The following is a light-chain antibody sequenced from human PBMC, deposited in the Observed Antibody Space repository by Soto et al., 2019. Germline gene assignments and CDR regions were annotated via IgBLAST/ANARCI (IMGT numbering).Light chain of an antibody. J-gene: IGLJ2*01. CDR3: CSYAGSSTFQ. CDR2: EGS. CDR1: SSDVGSYNL. V-gene: IGLV2-23*03. Sequence: QSALTQPASVSGSPGQSITISCTGTSSDVGSYNLVSWYQQHPGKAPKLMIYEGSKRPSGVSNRFSGSKSGNTASLTISGLQAEVEADYYCCSYAGSSTFQFGGGTKVTVL.